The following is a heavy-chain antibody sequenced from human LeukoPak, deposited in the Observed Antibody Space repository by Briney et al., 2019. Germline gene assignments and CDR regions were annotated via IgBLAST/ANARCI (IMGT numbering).Heavy chain of an antibody. Sequence: GASVKVSCKASGYTFTGYYMHWVRQAPGQGLEWIGWINPSSGGTNYAQKVQGRVTMTRDTSISTAYMELSRLRSDDTAVYYCARVGGYCSSTSCYYYFDYWGQGTLVTVSS. CDR1: GYTFTGYY. J-gene: IGHJ4*02. CDR2: INPSSGGT. CDR3: ARVGGYCSSTSCYYYFDY. D-gene: IGHD2-2*01. V-gene: IGHV1-2*02.